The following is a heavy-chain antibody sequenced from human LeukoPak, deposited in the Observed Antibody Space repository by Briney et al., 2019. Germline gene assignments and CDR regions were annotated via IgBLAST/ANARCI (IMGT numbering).Heavy chain of an antibody. V-gene: IGHV4-34*01. Sequence: SETLSLTCAVYGGSFSGYYWSWIRQPPGKGLEWIGEINHSGSTNYNPSLKSRVTISVDTSKNQFSLKLSSVTAADTAVYYCARYAHGAVAILDAFDIWGQGTMVTVSS. J-gene: IGHJ3*02. CDR3: ARYAHGAVAILDAFDI. D-gene: IGHD6-19*01. CDR1: GGSFSGYY. CDR2: INHSGST.